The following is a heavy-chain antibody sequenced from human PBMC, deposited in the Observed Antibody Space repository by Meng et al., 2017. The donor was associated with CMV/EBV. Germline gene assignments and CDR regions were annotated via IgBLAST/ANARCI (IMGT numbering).Heavy chain of an antibody. CDR2: IRSKAYGGTT. J-gene: IGHJ6*02. CDR3: TREGRFLEWLSPVYYGMDV. D-gene: IGHD3-3*01. Sequence: GGSLRLSCTASGFTFGDYAMSWVRQAPGKGLEWVGFIRSKAYGGTTEYAASVKGRFTISRDDSKSIAYLQMNSLKTEDTAVYYCTREGRFLEWLSPVYYGMDVWGQGTTVTVSS. V-gene: IGHV3-49*04. CDR1: GFTFGDYA.